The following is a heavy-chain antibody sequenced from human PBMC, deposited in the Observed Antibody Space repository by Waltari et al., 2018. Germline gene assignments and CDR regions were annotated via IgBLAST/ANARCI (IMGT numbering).Heavy chain of an antibody. CDR1: GFTFSSYA. Sequence: EVQLLESGGGLVQPGGSLRLSCAASGFTFSSYAMSWCRQARGKGLDWFASISGSGAAIYYADSVKGRFTISRDNSKNTLYLQMISLRAEDTAVYYCAEAGLYVRDYYYDYSMGVWGQGTTVTVSS. J-gene: IGHJ6*02. V-gene: IGHV3-23*01. CDR3: AEAGLYVRDYYYDYSMGV. D-gene: IGHD3-16*01. CDR2: ISGSGAAI.